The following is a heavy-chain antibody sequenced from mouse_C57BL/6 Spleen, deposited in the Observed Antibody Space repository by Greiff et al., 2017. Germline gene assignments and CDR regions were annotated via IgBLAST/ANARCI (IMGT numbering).Heavy chain of an antibody. CDR1: GYTFTSYW. CDR3: ARDGNYKYYAMDY. D-gene: IGHD2-1*01. Sequence: QVQLKQPGAELVKPGASVKLSCKASGYTFTSYWMQWVKQRPGQGLEWIGEIDPSDSYTNYNQKFKGKATLTVDTSSSTAYMQLSSLTSEDSAVYYCARDGNYKYYAMDYWGQGTSVTVSS. CDR2: IDPSDSYT. V-gene: IGHV1-50*01. J-gene: IGHJ4*01.